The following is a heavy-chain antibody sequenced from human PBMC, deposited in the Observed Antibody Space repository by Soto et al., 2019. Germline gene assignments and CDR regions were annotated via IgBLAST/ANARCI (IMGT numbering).Heavy chain of an antibody. CDR3: ARSHGSSWYNWFDP. J-gene: IGHJ5*02. V-gene: IGHV1-69*01. CDR2: IIPLFGTT. D-gene: IGHD6-13*01. CDR1: GGTFSSYG. Sequence: QMLLVQSGAEVKKPGSSVKVSCKASGGTFSSYGLSWVRQTPGRGLEWMGGIIPLFGTTNYAQKFRGRVTVTADESTGTVYMELRSLSFEDTAVYYCARSHGSSWYNWFDPWGQGTLVTVSS.